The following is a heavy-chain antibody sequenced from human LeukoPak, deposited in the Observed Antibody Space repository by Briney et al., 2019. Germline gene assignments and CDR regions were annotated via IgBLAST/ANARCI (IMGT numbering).Heavy chain of an antibody. V-gene: IGHV3-9*01. CDR1: GFTFDDYA. Sequence: GGSLRLSCAASGFTFDDYAMHWVRQAPGKGLEWVSGISWNSGSIGYADSVKGRFTISRDNAKNSLYLQMNSLRAEDTALYYCAKSHLTGYYARLDAFDIWGQGTMVAVSS. CDR3: AKSHLTGYYARLDAFDI. D-gene: IGHD3-9*01. CDR2: ISWNSGSI. J-gene: IGHJ3*02.